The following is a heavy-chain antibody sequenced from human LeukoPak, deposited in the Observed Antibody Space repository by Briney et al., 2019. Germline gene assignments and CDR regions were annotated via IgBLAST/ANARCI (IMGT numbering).Heavy chain of an antibody. J-gene: IGHJ4*02. CDR2: INPNSGGT. V-gene: IGHV1-2*02. Sequence: GASVKVSFKASGYTFTGYYMHWVRQAPGQGLEWMRWINPNSGGTNHAQKFQGRVTMTRDTSISTAYMELSRLRSDDTAVYYCARDQDYGGNLVDYWGQGTLVTVSS. CDR1: GYTFTGYY. CDR3: ARDQDYGGNLVDY. D-gene: IGHD4-23*01.